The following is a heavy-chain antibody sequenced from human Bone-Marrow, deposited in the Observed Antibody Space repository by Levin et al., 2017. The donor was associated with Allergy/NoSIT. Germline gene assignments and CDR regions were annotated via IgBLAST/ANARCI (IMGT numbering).Heavy chain of an antibody. J-gene: IGHJ4*02. CDR3: ARIAVAGTYYLDS. Sequence: SETLSLTCTVSGGSISSVRHYWSWIRQHPGRGLEWIGYLDYSGRNHYNPSLQSRLTTSVDTSKNQFSLKLSSVTAADTAFYYCARIAVAGTYYLDSWGQGILVTVSS. CDR1: GGSISSVRHY. V-gene: IGHV4-31*03. CDR2: LDYSGRN. D-gene: IGHD6-19*01.